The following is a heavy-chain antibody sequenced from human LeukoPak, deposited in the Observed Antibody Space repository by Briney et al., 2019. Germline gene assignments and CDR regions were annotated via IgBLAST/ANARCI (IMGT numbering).Heavy chain of an antibody. CDR2: INHSEST. J-gene: IGHJ6*01. CDR3: ASLPTGYSSTDYYGIDV. D-gene: IGHD2-15*01. Sequence: SETLSLTCAVYGGSLNDYYWSWVRQPPGKGLEWIGEINHSESTNSNPSLKSRVTMSVDTSKNQFSLKVRSVTATDTAVYYCASLPTGYSSTDYYGIDVWGQGTTVTVSS. V-gene: IGHV4-34*01. CDR1: GGSLNDYY.